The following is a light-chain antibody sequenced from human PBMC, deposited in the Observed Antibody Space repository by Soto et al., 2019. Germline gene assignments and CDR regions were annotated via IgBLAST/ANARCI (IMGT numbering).Light chain of an antibody. V-gene: IGKV3-20*01. Sequence: EIVLTQSPGTLSLSPGDRATLSCRASQSVSSSYLAWYQQKPGQAPMLLIYGASSKATGIPHRFSGSGSGTDFTLTISRLEPEDVAVYYCQKYSSAPKTFGQGTKVDIK. CDR1: QSVSSSY. CDR2: GAS. CDR3: QKYSSAPKT. J-gene: IGKJ1*01.